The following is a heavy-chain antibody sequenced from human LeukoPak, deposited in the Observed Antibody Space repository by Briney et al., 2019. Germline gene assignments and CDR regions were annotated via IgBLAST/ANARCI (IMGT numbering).Heavy chain of an antibody. V-gene: IGHV3-74*01. CDR2: INSDGSST. CDR3: ARGRRFLEWLLFDY. CDR1: GFTFRTYW. D-gene: IGHD3-3*01. J-gene: IGHJ4*02. Sequence: GGSLRLSCTASGFTFRTYWMHWVRQAPGKGLVWVSRINSDGSSTSYADSVKGRFTISRDNAKNTLYLQVNSLRAEDTAVHYCARGRRFLEWLLFDYWGQGTLVTVSS.